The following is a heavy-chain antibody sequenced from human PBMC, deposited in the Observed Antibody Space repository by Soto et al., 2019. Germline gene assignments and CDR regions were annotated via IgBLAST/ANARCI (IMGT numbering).Heavy chain of an antibody. D-gene: IGHD3-10*01. V-gene: IGHV4-59*01. CDR3: VRGGNRYIIFFQAEDGIRDA. J-gene: IGHJ3*01. CDR2: IFHSGTT. Sequence: IRKHPGKGLEWIGYIFHSGTTNYNPSLKSRVTISVDTSKNQFSLILSSLTTADTAVYFCVRGGNRYIIFFQAEDGIRDA.